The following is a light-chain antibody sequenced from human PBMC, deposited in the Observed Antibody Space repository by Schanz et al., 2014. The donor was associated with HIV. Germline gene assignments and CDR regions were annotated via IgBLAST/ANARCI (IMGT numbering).Light chain of an antibody. CDR1: QGVGSNY. CDR2: AAS. Sequence: ETVLTQSPGTLSLSPGERATLSCRAGQGVGSNYLAWNQKKPGQAPTLLIDAASSRASGVPDRFSGSGSGADVTLTISRREPEECAVYYCQHYGASRGTFGGGTKV. CDR3: QHYGASRGT. J-gene: IGKJ4*01. V-gene: IGKV3-20*01.